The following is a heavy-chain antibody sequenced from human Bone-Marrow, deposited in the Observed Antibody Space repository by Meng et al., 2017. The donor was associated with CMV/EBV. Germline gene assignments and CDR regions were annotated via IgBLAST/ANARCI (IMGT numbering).Heavy chain of an antibody. J-gene: IGHJ4*02. D-gene: IGHD3-16*01. V-gene: IGHV3-48*03. CDR1: GFSFSSYE. Sequence: GESLKISCAASGFSFSSYEMNWVRQAPGRGLEWVSYISRSGSTIYYADSVKGRFTISRDNAKNSLYLQMNTRRAEDTAVYYCARGGGGYDYWGQGTLVTVSS. CDR3: ARGGGGYDY. CDR2: ISRSGSTI.